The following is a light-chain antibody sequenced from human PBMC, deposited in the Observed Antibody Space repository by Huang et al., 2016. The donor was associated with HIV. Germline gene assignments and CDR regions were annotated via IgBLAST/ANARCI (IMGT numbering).Light chain of an antibody. CDR1: QSVSSSY. CDR2: GAS. V-gene: IGKV3-20*01. J-gene: IGKJ1*01. Sequence: EIVLTQSPGTLSLSPGERATLSCRASQSVSSSYLAWYQQKPGRAPRLLFYGASSRATGIPDRFSGSGSGTDFTLTISRLEPEDFALYYCQQYDSSPWTFGQGTKVEIK. CDR3: QQYDSSPWT.